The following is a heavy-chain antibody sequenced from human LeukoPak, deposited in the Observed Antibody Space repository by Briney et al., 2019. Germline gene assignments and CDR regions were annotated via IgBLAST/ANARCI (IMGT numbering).Heavy chain of an antibody. Sequence: KPSETLSLTCTVSGVSISSSSYYWGWIRQPPGKGLVWIGSTYYSGSTYYNPSLKSRVTISVDTSKNQFSLKLSSVTAADPAVYYSATNRILRYFDWLSRFDYWGQGTLVTVSS. J-gene: IGHJ4*02. CDR1: GVSISSSSYY. D-gene: IGHD3-9*01. CDR3: ATNRILRYFDWLSRFDY. CDR2: TYYSGST. V-gene: IGHV4-39*01.